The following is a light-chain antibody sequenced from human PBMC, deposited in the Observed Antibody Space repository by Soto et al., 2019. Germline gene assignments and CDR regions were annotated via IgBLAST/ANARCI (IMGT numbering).Light chain of an antibody. CDR3: AAWDDSLNGYV. CDR1: SCNIGSNT. V-gene: IGLV1-44*01. J-gene: IGLJ1*01. CDR2: SNN. Sequence: QSVLTPQPAASVTPGQRLTISCSGSSCNIGSNTVNWYQQLPGTAPKLLIYSNNQRPSGVPDRFSGSQSGTSASLAISGLQSDDQADCYCAAWDDSLNGYVFGTGTK.